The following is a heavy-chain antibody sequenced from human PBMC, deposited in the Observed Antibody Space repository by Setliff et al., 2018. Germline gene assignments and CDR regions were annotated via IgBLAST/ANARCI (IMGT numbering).Heavy chain of an antibody. CDR1: GFTFNNFA. V-gene: IGHV3-21*06. D-gene: IGHD2-15*01. CDR3: ARFACNGGSCYLSASDH. J-gene: IGHJ4*02. CDR2: ISSRSTYI. Sequence: GGSLRLSCVASGFTFNNFAFNWVRLAPGKGLEWVSSISSRSTYIYYADSVKGRFTISRDNTNNSLYLQMNSLRAEDTAMYYCARFACNGGSCYLSASDHWGQGALVTV.